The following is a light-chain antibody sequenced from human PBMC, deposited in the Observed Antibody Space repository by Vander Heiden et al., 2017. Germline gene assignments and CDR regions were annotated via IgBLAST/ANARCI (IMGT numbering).Light chain of an antibody. CDR2: AAS. CDR3: QQSDSTPPVT. CDR1: QSISSY. Sequence: DSQVTQSPSSLSASVGDRVTITCRASQSISSYLNWYQQKPGKAPKLLIYAASSLQSGVPSRFSGSGYGTDFTLTISSLQPEDFATYYCQQSDSTPPVTFGGGTKVXIK. J-gene: IGKJ4*01. V-gene: IGKV1-39*01.